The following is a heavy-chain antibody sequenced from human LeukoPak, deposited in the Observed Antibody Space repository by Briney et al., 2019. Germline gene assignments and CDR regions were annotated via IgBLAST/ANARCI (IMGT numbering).Heavy chain of an antibody. D-gene: IGHD1-26*01. CDR3: ARGRVGAFDY. J-gene: IGHJ4*02. Sequence: SQTLSLTCTVSGGSISSGGYYWSWIRQPVGKGLEWIGRIYTSGSTNYNPSLKSRVTISVDTSKNQFSLKLSSVTAADTAVYYCARGRVGAFDYWGQGTLVTVSS. V-gene: IGHV4-61*02. CDR2: IYTSGST. CDR1: GGSISSGGYY.